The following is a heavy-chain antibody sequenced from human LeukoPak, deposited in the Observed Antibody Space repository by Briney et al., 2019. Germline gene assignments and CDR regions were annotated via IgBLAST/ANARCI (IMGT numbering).Heavy chain of an antibody. D-gene: IGHD4-17*01. CDR2: ISSSSSYI. Sequence: VGSLRLSCAASGFTLSSYSMNWVRQAPGKGLEWVSSISSSSSYIYYADSVKGRFTISRDNAKNSLYLQMNSLRIEDTAVYYCARDGVAETTGYYFDYWGQGTLVTVSS. V-gene: IGHV3-21*01. CDR3: ARDGVAETTGYYFDY. J-gene: IGHJ4*02. CDR1: GFTLSSYS.